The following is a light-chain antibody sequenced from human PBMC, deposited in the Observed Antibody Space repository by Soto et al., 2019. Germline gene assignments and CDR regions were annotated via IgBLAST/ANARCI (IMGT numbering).Light chain of an antibody. Sequence: DIQMTQSPSSLSASVGDRVTITCRASQSISTYLNWYQQKPGKAPKLLIYSASSLQSGVPSRFSGSGSGTDLTLTISSLQPEDFATYFCQQSYNTPRTFGPGTKVDIK. J-gene: IGKJ3*01. CDR3: QQSYNTPRT. CDR2: SAS. V-gene: IGKV1-39*01. CDR1: QSISTY.